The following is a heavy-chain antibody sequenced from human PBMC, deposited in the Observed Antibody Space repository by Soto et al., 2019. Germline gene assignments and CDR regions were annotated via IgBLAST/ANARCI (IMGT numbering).Heavy chain of an antibody. D-gene: IGHD4-17*01. J-gene: IGHJ3*02. CDR2: IGESGTPT. V-gene: IGHV3-23*01. CDR3: TTDYGLSDAIDI. Sequence: GGSLRLSCAASGFTFSSYAMKWVRQAPGKGLEWVSLIGESGTPTYYADSVKGRFTISRDNSGNTLFLEMYSLRAEDTAVYYCTTDYGLSDAIDISGQGTIVTVSS. CDR1: GFTFSSYA.